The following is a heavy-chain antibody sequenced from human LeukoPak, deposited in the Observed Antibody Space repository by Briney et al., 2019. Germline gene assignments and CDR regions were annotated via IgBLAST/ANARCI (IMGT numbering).Heavy chain of an antibody. CDR3: ALPPSSIAVTRLDV. Sequence: ASVKVSCKASGYTFTGYYMHWVRQAPGQGLEWMGWINPNSGGTNYAQKFQGRVTMTRDTSISTAYMELSRPRSDDTAVYYCALPPSSIAVTRLDVWGQGTTVTVSS. D-gene: IGHD6-19*01. CDR1: GYTFTGYY. J-gene: IGHJ6*02. V-gene: IGHV1-2*02. CDR2: INPNSGGT.